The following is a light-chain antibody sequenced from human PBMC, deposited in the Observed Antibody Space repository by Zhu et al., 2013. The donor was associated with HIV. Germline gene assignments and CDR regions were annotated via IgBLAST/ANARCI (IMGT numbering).Light chain of an antibody. J-gene: IGKJ2*03. CDR3: QQRSNWQYS. CDR1: QSVSSSY. CDR2: DAS. V-gene: IGKV3D-20*02. Sequence: EIVLTQSPGTLSLSPGERATLSCRASQSVSSSYLAWYQQKPGQAPRLLIYDASNRATGIPARFSGSGSGTDFTLTISNLEPGDFAVYYCQQRSNWQYSFGQGTKLEIK.